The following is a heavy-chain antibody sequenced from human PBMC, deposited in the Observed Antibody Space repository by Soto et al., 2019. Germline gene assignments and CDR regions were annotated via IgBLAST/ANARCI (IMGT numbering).Heavy chain of an antibody. D-gene: IGHD3-3*01. V-gene: IGHV4-39*01. CDR1: GGSISSSSYY. Sequence: SEPLSLTCTVSGGSISSSSYYWGWIRQPPGKGLEWIGSIYYSGSTYYNPSLKSRVTISVDTSKNQFSLKLSSVTAADTAVYYCARPMSITIFGVVLKLDAFDIWGQGTMVTVSS. J-gene: IGHJ3*02. CDR3: ARPMSITIFGVVLKLDAFDI. CDR2: IYYSGST.